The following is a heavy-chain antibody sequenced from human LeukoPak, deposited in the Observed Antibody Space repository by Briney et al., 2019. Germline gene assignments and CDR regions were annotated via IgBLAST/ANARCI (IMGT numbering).Heavy chain of an antibody. Sequence: GGSLRLSCAASGFTFSSYEMNWVRQAPGKGLEWVSYISSSGSSIYYADSVKGRFTISRDDAKNSLYLQMNSLRAEDTAVYYCARPPAPITADRYQFDYWGQGTLVTVSS. CDR1: GFTFSSYE. CDR3: ARPPAPITADRYQFDY. V-gene: IGHV3-48*03. D-gene: IGHD6-13*01. CDR2: ISSSGSSI. J-gene: IGHJ4*02.